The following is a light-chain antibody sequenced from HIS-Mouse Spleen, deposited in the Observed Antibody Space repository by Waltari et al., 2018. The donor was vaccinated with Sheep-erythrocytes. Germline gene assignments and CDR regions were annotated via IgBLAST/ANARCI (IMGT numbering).Light chain of an antibody. V-gene: IGLV2-11*01. CDR1: SSDVGGYNY. Sequence: QSALTQPRSVSGSPGQSVTLSCTGTSSDVGGYNYVSWYQQHPGKAPKLMIYDVSKRPSGVPDRVSGSKSGNTASLTISGLQAEDEADYYCCSYAGSYNHVFATGTKVTVL. J-gene: IGLJ1*01. CDR2: DVS. CDR3: CSYAGSYNHV.